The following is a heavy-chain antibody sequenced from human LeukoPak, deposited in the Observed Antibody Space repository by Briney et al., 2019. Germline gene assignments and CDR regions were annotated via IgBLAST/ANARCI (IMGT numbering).Heavy chain of an antibody. V-gene: IGHV3-7*01. CDR3: ATSDDSAATY. CDR2: IKEDGSTK. CDR1: GFTFSKFW. J-gene: IGHJ4*02. Sequence: GGSLRLSCAASGFTFSKFWMSWVRQAPGKGLEWVANIKEDGSTKHYVDSAKGRFTISRDNAKNSLSLQMNYLRVEDTAAYYCATSDDSAATYWGQGTLVTVSS. D-gene: IGHD6-25*01.